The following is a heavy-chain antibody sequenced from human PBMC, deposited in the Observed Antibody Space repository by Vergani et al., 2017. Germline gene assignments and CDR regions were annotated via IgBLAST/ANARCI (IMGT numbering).Heavy chain of an antibody. CDR2: IIPILGIA. V-gene: IGHV1-69*02. CDR1: GGTFSSYT. CDR3: AREDYYDSSGYLSE. D-gene: IGHD3-22*01. Sequence: QVQLVQSGAEVKKPGSSVKVSCKASGGTFSSYTISWVRQAPGQGLEWMGRIIPILGIANNAQKFQGRVTITADKSTSTAYMELSSLRSEDTAVYYCAREDYYDSSGYLSEWGQGTLVTVSS. J-gene: IGHJ4*02.